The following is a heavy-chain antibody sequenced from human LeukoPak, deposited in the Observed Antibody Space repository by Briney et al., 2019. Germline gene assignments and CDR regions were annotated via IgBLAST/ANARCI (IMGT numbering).Heavy chain of an antibody. CDR2: INHSGST. CDR1: GGSFSGYY. D-gene: IGHD5-18*01. J-gene: IGHJ5*02. V-gene: IGHV4-34*01. Sequence: SETLSLTCAVYGGSFSGYYWSWIRQPPGKGLEWIGEINHSGSTNYNPSPKSRVTISVDTSKNQFSLKLSSVTAADTAVYYCARAVDTAMVVPNWFDPWGQGTLVTVSS. CDR3: ARAVDTAMVVPNWFDP.